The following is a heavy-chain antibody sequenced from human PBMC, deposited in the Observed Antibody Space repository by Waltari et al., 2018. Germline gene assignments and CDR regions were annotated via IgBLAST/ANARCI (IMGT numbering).Heavy chain of an antibody. D-gene: IGHD3-22*01. V-gene: IGHV3-53*01. CDR2: LYRDGST. Sequence: LSCAVSGVSVSENYMTWVRQAPGKGLEWVSLLYRDGSTSYAESVKGRFTISRDTSKNVLYLQVDRLTAGDTAVYYCATHTPFNDFGASGYFYFFDYWGRGTLVTVSS. CDR3: ATHTPFNDFGASGYFYFFDY. J-gene: IGHJ4*02. CDR1: GVSVSENY.